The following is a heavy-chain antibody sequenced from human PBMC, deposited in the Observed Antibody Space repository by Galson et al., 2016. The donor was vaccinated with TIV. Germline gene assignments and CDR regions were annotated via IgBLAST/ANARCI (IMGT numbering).Heavy chain of an antibody. Sequence: SVKVSCKASGYTFTGYYMHWVRQAPGQGLEWVGRINPNSGDTIYGQKFQGRVTMTRDTSINTAYMELSRLRSDDTAVYYCARDQVVPANYYYYYMDDWGKGTTVTVSS. CDR2: INPNSGDT. V-gene: IGHV1-2*06. CDR3: ARDQVVPANYYYYYMDD. CDR1: GYTFTGYY. J-gene: IGHJ6*03. D-gene: IGHD2-2*01.